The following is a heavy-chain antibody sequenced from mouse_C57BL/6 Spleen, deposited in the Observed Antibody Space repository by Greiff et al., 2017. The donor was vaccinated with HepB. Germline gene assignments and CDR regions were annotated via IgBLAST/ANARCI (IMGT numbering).Heavy chain of an antibody. CDR2: IWRGGST. J-gene: IGHJ4*01. CDR1: GFSLTSYG. V-gene: IGHV2-5*01. D-gene: IGHD1-1*01. Sequence: QVQLKESGPGLVQPSQSLSITCTVSGFSLTSYGVHWVRQSPGKGLEWLGVIWRGGSTDYNAACMSRLSITKDNSKSQAVFKMNSLQADDTAIYYGGGGSSPYYYAMDYWGQGTSVTVSS. CDR3: GGGSSPYYYAMDY.